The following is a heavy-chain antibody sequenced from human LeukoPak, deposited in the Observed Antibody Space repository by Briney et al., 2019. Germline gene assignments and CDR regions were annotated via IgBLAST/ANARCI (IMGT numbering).Heavy chain of an antibody. CDR2: ISSSSSYI. J-gene: IGHJ4*02. V-gene: IGHV3-21*01. Sequence: GGSLRLSCAASGFTFSSYEMNWVRQAPGKGLEWVSSISSSSSYIYYADSVKGRFTISRDNAKNSLYLQMNSLRAEDTAVYYCARGLRYFDWLFATFDYWGQGTLVTVSS. D-gene: IGHD3-9*01. CDR1: GFTFSSYE. CDR3: ARGLRYFDWLFATFDY.